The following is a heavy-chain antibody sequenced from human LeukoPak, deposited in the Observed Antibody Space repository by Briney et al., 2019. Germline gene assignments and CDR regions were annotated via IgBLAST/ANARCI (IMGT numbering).Heavy chain of an antibody. J-gene: IGHJ4*02. CDR1: GYTFTSYT. CDR2: INTGNGNT. CDR3: VSSSSEMDY. D-gene: IGHD6-6*01. V-gene: IGHV1-3*04. Sequence: ASVKVSCKASGYTFTSYTMHWVHQAPGQRLEWMGWINTGNGNTKYSQEFQGRVTITRDTSISTAYMELSRLRSDDTAVYYCVSSSSEMDYWGQGTLVTVSS.